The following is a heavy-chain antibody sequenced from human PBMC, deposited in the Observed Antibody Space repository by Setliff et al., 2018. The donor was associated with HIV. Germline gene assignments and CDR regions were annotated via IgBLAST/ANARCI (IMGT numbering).Heavy chain of an antibody. D-gene: IGHD5-12*01. CDR3: SRVGNNRLQFFDH. V-gene: IGHV1-3*01. J-gene: IGHJ4*02. CDR1: GYTFTSYD. CDR2: VNAGNGNR. Sequence: ASVKVSCKTSGYTFTSYDINWVRQAPGQRPEWMARVNAGNGNREYSPKFQGRVTITADTSASTMYMELSSLRSEDTAVYYCSRVGNNRLQFFDHWGQGTLVTVSS.